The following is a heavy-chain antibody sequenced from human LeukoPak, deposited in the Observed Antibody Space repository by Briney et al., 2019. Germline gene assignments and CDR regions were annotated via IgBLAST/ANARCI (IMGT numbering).Heavy chain of an antibody. Sequence: GGSLRLSCAASGFTFSSYAMSWVRQVPGKGLEWVSVISGSGDNTYYADSVKGRFTISRDNTKNTLYLQMNSLRAEDTAVYYCAKDQGPAVQPGFDYWGQGTLVTVSS. CDR2: ISGSGDNT. V-gene: IGHV3-23*01. CDR1: GFTFSSYA. CDR3: AKDQGPAVQPGFDY. J-gene: IGHJ4*02. D-gene: IGHD1-14*01.